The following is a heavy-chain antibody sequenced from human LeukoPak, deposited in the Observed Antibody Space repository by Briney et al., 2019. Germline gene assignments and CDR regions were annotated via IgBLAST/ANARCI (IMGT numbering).Heavy chain of an antibody. Sequence: GGSLRLSCAASGFTFSSTWMNWVRQGPGKGLEWVSRITSDGSGTIYADSVRGRFTISRDNAKNTLYLQMNSLRAEDTAVYYCARDSYGSPDCWGQGTLVTVSS. CDR2: ITSDGSGT. D-gene: IGHD1-26*01. J-gene: IGHJ4*02. CDR1: GFTFSSTW. CDR3: ARDSYGSPDC. V-gene: IGHV3-74*01.